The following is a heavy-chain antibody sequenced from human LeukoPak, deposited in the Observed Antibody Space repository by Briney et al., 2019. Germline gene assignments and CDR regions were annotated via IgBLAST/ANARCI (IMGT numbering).Heavy chain of an antibody. V-gene: IGHV1-3*01. CDR3: ARVQKGYDYFNWFDP. J-gene: IGHJ5*02. D-gene: IGHD5-12*01. CDR2: INAGNGNT. CDR1: GYTFTSYA. Sequence: ASVKVSCKASGYTFTSYAMHWVRQAPGQRLEWMGWINAGNGNTKYSQKFQGRVTITRDTSARTAYMELSSLRSEDTAVYYCARVQKGYDYFNWFDPWGQGTLVTVSS.